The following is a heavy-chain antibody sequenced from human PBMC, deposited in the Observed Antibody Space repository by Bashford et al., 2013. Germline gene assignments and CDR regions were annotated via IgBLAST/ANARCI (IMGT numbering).Heavy chain of an antibody. J-gene: IGHJ3*02. V-gene: IGHV1-18*01. CDR2: ISAYDGNT. CDR3: ARGHYDSSGSFDI. Sequence: WVRQAPGQGPEWMAWISAYDGNTHYAQRFQGRLTVTTDASTTTAYMELRSLRSDDTAVYYCARGHYDSSGSFDIWGQGTMVTVSS. D-gene: IGHD3-22*01.